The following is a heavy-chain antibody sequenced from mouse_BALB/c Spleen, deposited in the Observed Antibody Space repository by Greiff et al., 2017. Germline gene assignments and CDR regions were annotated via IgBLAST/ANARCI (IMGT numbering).Heavy chain of an antibody. Sequence: EVKLQESGPGLVKPSQSLSLTCTVTGYSITSDYAWNWIRQFPGNKLEWMGYISYSGSTSYNPSLKSRISITRDTSKNQFFLQLNSVTTEDTATYYCARYSYGYVNYFDYWGQGTTLTVSS. J-gene: IGHJ2*01. CDR3: ARYSYGYVNYFDY. D-gene: IGHD1-2*01. V-gene: IGHV3-2*02. CDR2: ISYSGST. CDR1: GYSITSDYA.